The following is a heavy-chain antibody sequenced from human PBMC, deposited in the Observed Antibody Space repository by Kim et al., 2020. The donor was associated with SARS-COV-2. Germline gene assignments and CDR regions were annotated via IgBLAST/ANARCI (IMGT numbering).Heavy chain of an antibody. V-gene: IGHV3-33*01. D-gene: IGHD3-22*01. Sequence: GGSLRLSCAASGFTFSSYGMHWVRQAPGKGLEWVAVIWYDGSNKYYADSVKGRFTISRDNSKNTLYLQMNSLRAEDTAIYYCARIGHNLDSSGYYYPYYFDYWGQGTLVTVSS. CDR1: GFTFSSYG. J-gene: IGHJ4*02. CDR2: IWYDGSNK. CDR3: ARIGHNLDSSGYYYPYYFDY.